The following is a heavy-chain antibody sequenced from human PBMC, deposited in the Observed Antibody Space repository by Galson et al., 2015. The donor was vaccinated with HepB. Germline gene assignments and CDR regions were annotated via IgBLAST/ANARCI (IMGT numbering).Heavy chain of an antibody. CDR3: AKEGAGDNFWNAFDY. V-gene: IGHV3-23*01. Sequence: SLRLSCAAYGFHFAAFPMMWVRQAPGKGLEGGPSISDSGGSTYYTDSVKGRFTISRDNSKNTLHLQMNSLRADDTAVYYCAKEGAGDNFWNAFDYWGRGTLVTVSS. J-gene: IGHJ4*02. CDR1: GFHFAAFP. D-gene: IGHD3-3*01. CDR2: ISDSGGST.